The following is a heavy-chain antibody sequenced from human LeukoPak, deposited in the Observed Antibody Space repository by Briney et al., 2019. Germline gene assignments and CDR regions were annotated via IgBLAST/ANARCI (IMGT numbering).Heavy chain of an antibody. CDR1: GITFTNYG. J-gene: IGHJ4*02. Sequence: SGGSLRLSCAASGITFTNYGMSWVRQAPGKGLEWVSGISGSGGSTYYADSVKGWFTISRDNSKNTLYLQMNSLRAEDTAVYYCAKGHSAHGTGFDCWGQGTLVAVSS. CDR2: ISGSGGST. D-gene: IGHD1-14*01. CDR3: AKGHSAHGTGFDC. V-gene: IGHV3-23*01.